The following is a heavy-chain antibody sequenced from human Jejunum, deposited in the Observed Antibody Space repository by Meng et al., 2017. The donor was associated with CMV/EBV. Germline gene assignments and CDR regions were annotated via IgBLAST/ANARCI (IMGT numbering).Heavy chain of an antibody. J-gene: IGHJ4*02. V-gene: IGHV3-23*01. CDR3: AKDQEI. Sequence: LRLSCAASGFPFSSYAISWMRQAPGKGLEWVSGISTSGETRNYADSVKGRFTISRDNSKNTLYLQMNDLRVEDTAVYYCAKDQEIWGQGTLVTVSS. CDR1: GFPFSSYA. D-gene: IGHD5-24*01. CDR2: ISTSGETR.